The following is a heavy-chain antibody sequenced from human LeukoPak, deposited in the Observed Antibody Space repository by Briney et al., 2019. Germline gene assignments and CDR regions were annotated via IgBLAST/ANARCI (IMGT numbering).Heavy chain of an antibody. CDR2: IRYDGSNK. V-gene: IGHV3-30*02. CDR1: GFTFSSYG. D-gene: IGHD3-3*01. Sequence: PGGSLRLSCAASGFTFSSYGMHWVRQAPGKGLEWVAFIRYDGSNKYYADSVKGRFTISRDNSKNTLYLQMNSLRAEDTAVYYCAKDPYDFWSGYYTGDNNWGQRTLVTVSS. CDR3: AKDPYDFWSGYYTGDNN. J-gene: IGHJ4*02.